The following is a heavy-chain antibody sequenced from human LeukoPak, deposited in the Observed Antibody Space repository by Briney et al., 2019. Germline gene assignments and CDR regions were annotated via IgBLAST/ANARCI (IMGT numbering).Heavy chain of an antibody. J-gene: IGHJ4*02. V-gene: IGHV4-34*01. CDR3: ARGRPGSSITMVRGVTFDY. Sequence: SETLSLTCAVYGGSFSGYYWNWIRQPPGKGLEWIGEINHSRSTNYNPSLKSRVTISVDTSKNQFSLKLSSVTAAGTAVYYCARGRPGSSITMVRGVTFDYWGQGTLVTVSS. D-gene: IGHD3-10*01. CDR2: INHSRST. CDR1: GGSFSGYY.